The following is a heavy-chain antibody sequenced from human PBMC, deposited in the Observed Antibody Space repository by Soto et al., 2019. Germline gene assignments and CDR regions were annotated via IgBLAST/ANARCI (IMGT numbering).Heavy chain of an antibody. V-gene: IGHV4-34*01. D-gene: IGHD5-18*01. CDR2: INHSGST. CDR3: ERGGQGAEGYSYGFDY. Sequence: SETLSLTCAVYGGSFSGYYWSWIRQPPGKGLEWIGEINHSGSTNYNPSLKSRVTISVDTSKNQFSLKLSSVTAADTAVYYCERGGQGAEGYSYGFDYWGQGTLVTVSS. J-gene: IGHJ4*02. CDR1: GGSFSGYY.